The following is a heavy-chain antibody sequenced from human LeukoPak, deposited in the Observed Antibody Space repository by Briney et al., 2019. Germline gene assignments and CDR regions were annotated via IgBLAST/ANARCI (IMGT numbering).Heavy chain of an antibody. CDR3: AKEQVDTAMVRVGYFDY. V-gene: IGHV3-23*01. D-gene: IGHD5-18*01. Sequence: GGSLRLSCAASGFTFSSYGMSWVRQAPGKGLEWVSAISGSGGSTYYADSVKGRFTISRDNSKNTLYLQMNSLRAEDTAVYYCAKEQVDTAMVRVGYFDYWGQGTLVTVSS. J-gene: IGHJ4*02. CDR1: GFTFSSYG. CDR2: ISGSGGST.